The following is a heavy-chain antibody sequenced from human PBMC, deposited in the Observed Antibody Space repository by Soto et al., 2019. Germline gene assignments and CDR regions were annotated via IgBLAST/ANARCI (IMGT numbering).Heavy chain of an antibody. CDR2: ISAYDGNT. CDR1: GYTFTSYG. CDR3: ARTPMRVATMAY. V-gene: IGHV1-18*01. J-gene: IGHJ4*02. Sequence: QVQLVQSGAEVKKPWASVKVSCKASGYTFTSYGISWVRQAPGQGLEWMGWISAYDGNTNYAQKLEGRVTMTTDTSSSTSYMELRSLRSDDTAVYYCARTPMRVATMAYWGQGTLVTVSS. D-gene: IGHD5-12*01.